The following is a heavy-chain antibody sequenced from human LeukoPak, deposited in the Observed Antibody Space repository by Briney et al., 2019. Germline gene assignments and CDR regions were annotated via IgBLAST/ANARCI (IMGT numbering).Heavy chain of an antibody. CDR3: ARRSGTSTFDK. CDR1: GGSIRNYY. CDR2: IYHSGRT. J-gene: IGHJ4*02. D-gene: IGHD2-2*01. V-gene: IGHV4-59*01. Sequence: SETLSLTCNVSGGSIRNYYWSWIRQPPGKGLEWIGYIYHSGRTNYNPSLKSRVIISVDTSKKQFSLKLSSVTAADTAVYYCARRSGTSTFDKWGQGTLVTVSS.